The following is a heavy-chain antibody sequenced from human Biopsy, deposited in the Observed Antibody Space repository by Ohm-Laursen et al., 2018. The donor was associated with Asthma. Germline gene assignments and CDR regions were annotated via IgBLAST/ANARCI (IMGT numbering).Heavy chain of an antibody. CDR3: ARAFVESAAFDY. CDR1: GYTFTSYD. CDR2: INPSGGST. Sequence: SVKVSCKASGYTFTSYDINWVRQAPGQGLEWMGIINPSGGSTSYPQKFQGRVTMTRDTSTSTVYMELSSLSPEDTAVYYCARAFVESAAFDYWGQGTLVTVSS. J-gene: IGHJ4*02. D-gene: IGHD2/OR15-2a*01. V-gene: IGHV1-46*01.